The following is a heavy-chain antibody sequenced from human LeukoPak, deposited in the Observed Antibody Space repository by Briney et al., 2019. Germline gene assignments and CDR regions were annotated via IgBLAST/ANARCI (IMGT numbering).Heavy chain of an antibody. CDR3: ARDNYGTLTHSDY. V-gene: IGHV1-46*01. J-gene: IGHJ4*02. Sequence: ASVKVSYKASGYTFITHHIHWVRQAPGQGLEWMGVINPSGGTTSYAQKFQGRVTMTRDTSASTVYMELSSLRSDDTAVYYCARDNYGTLTHSDYWGQGSLVTVSS. CDR2: INPSGGTT. CDR1: GYTFITHH. D-gene: IGHD1-14*01.